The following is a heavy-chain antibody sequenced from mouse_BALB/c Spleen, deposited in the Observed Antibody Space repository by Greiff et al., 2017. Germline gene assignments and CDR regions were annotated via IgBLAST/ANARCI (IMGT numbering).Heavy chain of an antibody. CDR3: ARMGVWYYFDY. J-gene: IGHJ2*01. CDR1: GYTFTSYY. Sequence: QVQLQQSGPELVKPGASVKMSCKASGYTFTSYYIHWVKQRPGQGLEWIGWIYPGDGSTKYNEKFKGKTTLTADKSSSTAYMLLSSLTSEDSAIYFCARMGVWYYFDYWGQGTTLTVSS. CDR2: IYPGDGST. D-gene: IGHD2-10*02. V-gene: IGHV1S56*01.